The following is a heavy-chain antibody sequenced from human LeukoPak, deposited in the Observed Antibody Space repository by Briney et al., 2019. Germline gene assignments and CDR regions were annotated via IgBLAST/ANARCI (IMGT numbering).Heavy chain of an antibody. V-gene: IGHV3-23*01. Sequence: GGSLRLSCAASGFTFSSSSIGWVRQAPGKGLEWVSAITDAVGSTHYADSVKGRFTISSDNSKNTVYLQMNSLRPEDMAVYYCAKEIFSGLLYIDYWGQGTLVTVSS. CDR3: AKEIFSGLLYIDY. CDR1: GFTFSSSS. CDR2: ITDAVGST. D-gene: IGHD5-12*01. J-gene: IGHJ4*02.